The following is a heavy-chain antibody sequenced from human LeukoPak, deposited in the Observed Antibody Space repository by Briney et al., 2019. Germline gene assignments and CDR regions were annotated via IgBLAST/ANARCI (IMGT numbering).Heavy chain of an antibody. CDR1: GYSISSGYF. Sequence: PSETLSLTCTVSGYSISSGYFWGWIRQPPGKGLEWIGSIYHGGSTFYNPSLKSRVTISEDTSKNQFSLRLTSVTAADTAVYYCARIGMTTVTTGAETYYYYHMDVWGKGTTVTVSS. D-gene: IGHD4-17*01. V-gene: IGHV4-38-2*02. J-gene: IGHJ6*03. CDR2: IYHGGST. CDR3: ARIGMTTVTTGAETYYYYHMDV.